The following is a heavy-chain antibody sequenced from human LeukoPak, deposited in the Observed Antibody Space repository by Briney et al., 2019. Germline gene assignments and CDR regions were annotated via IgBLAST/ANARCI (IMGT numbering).Heavy chain of an antibody. CDR2: ISGSGGST. D-gene: IGHD2-15*01. V-gene: IGHV3-23*01. CDR3: AKRRRSSGSYYLYDMDV. J-gene: IGHJ6*02. CDR1: GVTFRRYA. Sequence: PGGSLRHSCAASGVTFRRYAMSWVRQAPGKGLEWVSAISGSGGSTYYADSVKGRFTISRDNSKNTLHLQMNSLRVEDTAVYYCAKRRRSSGSYYLYDMDVWGQGTTVTVSS.